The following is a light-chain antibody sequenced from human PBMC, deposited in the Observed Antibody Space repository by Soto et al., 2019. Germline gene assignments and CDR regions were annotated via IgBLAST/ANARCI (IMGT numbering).Light chain of an antibody. CDR3: QQYDSLLIT. J-gene: IGKJ5*01. CDR1: QDIRKY. V-gene: IGKV1-33*01. Sequence: DIQMTQSPSSLSASVGDRVTITCQASQDIRKYLNWYQQKPGKAPKLLIYDVANLETGVPPRFSGSGSGTDFTFTISSLQPEDIATYYCQQYDSLLITFGQGTRLDIK. CDR2: DVA.